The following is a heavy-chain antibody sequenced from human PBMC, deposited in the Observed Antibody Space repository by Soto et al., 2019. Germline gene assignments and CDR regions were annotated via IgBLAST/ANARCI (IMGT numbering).Heavy chain of an antibody. D-gene: IGHD3-22*01. V-gene: IGHV3-23*01. CDR2: ISGSGGSR. J-gene: IGHJ4*02. CDR3: AKDVDYYYVSSGYFDY. CDR1: GFTFSSYD. Sequence: PGGSLTLSCAASGFTFSSYDLSWVRQAPGKGVEGVSAISGSGGSRYYADSVKGRFTISRDTSKNTLYLQMNTLRAEDTAVYYCAKDVDYYYVSSGYFDYWGQGTLVTVSS.